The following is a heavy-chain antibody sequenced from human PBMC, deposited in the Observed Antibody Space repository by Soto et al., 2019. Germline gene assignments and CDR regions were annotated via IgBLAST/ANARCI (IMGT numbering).Heavy chain of an antibody. D-gene: IGHD3-3*01. CDR2: INHSGST. CDR3: ARALADYDFWSGYSL. J-gene: IGHJ4*02. CDR1: GGSFSGYY. V-gene: IGHV4-34*01. Sequence: SETLSLTCAVYGGSFSGYYWSWIRQPPGKGLEWIGEINHSGSTNYNPSLKSRVTISVDTSKNQFSLKLSSVTAADTAVYYCARALADYDFWSGYSLWGQGTLVTVSS.